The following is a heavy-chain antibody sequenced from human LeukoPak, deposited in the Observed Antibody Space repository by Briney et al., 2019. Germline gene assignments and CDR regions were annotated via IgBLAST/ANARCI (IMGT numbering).Heavy chain of an antibody. D-gene: IGHD3-22*01. CDR2: ISYDGSNK. J-gene: IGHJ4*02. CDR3: AKEYFNSSGFDY. V-gene: IGHV3-30*18. CDR1: GFTFSSQG. Sequence: GGSLRLSCAASGFTFSSQGMHWVRQAPAKGLEWVAAISYDGSNKYYADSVRGRFTISRDNSKNTLHLQMNSLAAEDTAVYYCAKEYFNSSGFDYWGQGTLVTVSS.